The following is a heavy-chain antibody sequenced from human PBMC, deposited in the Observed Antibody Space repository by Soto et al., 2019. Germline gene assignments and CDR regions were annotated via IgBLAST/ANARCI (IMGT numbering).Heavy chain of an antibody. J-gene: IGHJ3*02. CDR1: GYTCTSWG. CDR3: ATHAPDPTRTDGFDI. CDR2: ISAYNGNT. Sequence: SVRFSGRASGYTCTSWGISWLRQAPGQGLEWMGWISAYNGNTNYAQKLQGRVTMTTDTSTSTAYMELRSLRSDDTAVYYCATHAPDPTRTDGFDIWGQGTMVTVS. V-gene: IGHV1-18*01.